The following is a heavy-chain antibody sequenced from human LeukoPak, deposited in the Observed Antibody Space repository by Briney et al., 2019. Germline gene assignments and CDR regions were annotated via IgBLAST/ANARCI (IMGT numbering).Heavy chain of an antibody. J-gene: IGHJ4*02. Sequence: PGGTLRLSCAASGFTFSSYAMSWVRQAPGKGLEWVSTISGSGGTTYYADSVKGRFTISRDNSKNTLYLQMNSPRAEDTAVYYCAKDPHSSGWAYYSDYWGQGTLVTVSS. CDR3: AKDPHSSGWAYYSDY. D-gene: IGHD6-19*01. V-gene: IGHV3-23*01. CDR2: ISGSGGTT. CDR1: GFTFSSYA.